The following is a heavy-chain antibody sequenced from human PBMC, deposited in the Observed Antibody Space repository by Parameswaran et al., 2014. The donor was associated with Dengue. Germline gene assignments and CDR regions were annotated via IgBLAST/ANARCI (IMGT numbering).Heavy chain of an antibody. J-gene: IGHJ6*02. D-gene: IGHD3-3*01. Sequence: RWIRQPPGKGLEWIGEINHSGSTNYNPSLKSRVTISVDTSKNQFSLKLSSVTAADTAVYHCARAAPLRSFTHWGQGTTVTVSS. CDR2: INHSGST. V-gene: IGHV4-34*01. CDR3: ARAAPLRSFTH.